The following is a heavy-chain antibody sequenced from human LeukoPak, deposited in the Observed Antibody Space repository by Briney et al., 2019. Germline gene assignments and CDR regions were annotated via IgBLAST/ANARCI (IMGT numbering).Heavy chain of an antibody. CDR1: GGTFSSYA. D-gene: IGHD3-22*01. Sequence: SVKVSCKASGGTFSSYAISWVRQAPGQGLEWMGGIIPIFGTANYAQKFQGRVTITADESTSTAYMELSSLRSEDTAVYYCARGRYYYDGSGYYNDWGQGTLVTVSS. CDR2: IIPIFGTA. CDR3: ARGRYYYDGSGYYND. V-gene: IGHV1-69*13. J-gene: IGHJ1*01.